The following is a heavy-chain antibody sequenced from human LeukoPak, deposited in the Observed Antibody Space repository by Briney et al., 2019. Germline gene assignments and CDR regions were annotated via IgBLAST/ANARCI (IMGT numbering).Heavy chain of an antibody. CDR1: GYTFTSYA. V-gene: IGHV1-3*01. CDR2: INAGNGNT. D-gene: IGHD3-10*01. CDR3: ARGGGTIGFDP. Sequence: ASVKVSCKASGYTFTSYAMHWVRQAPGQRLEWIGWINAGNGNTKYSQKFQGRVTITRDTSASTAYMELSSLRSEDTAVYYCARGGGTIGFDPWGQGTLVTVSS. J-gene: IGHJ5*02.